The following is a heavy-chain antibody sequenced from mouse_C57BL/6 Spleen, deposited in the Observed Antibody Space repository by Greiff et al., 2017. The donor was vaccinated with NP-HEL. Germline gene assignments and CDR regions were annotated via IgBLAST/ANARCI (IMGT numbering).Heavy chain of an antibody. CDR2: FYPGSGSI. V-gene: IGHV1-62-2*01. CDR1: GYTFTEYT. Sequence: VKLLESGAELVKPGASVKLSCKASGYTFTEYTIHWVKQRSGQGLEWIGWFYPGSGSIKYNEKFKDKATLTADKSSSTVYMELSRLTSEDSAVYFCARHEERGYSNYPPTPMDYWGQGTSVTVSS. D-gene: IGHD2-5*01. J-gene: IGHJ4*01. CDR3: ARHEERGYSNYPPTPMDY.